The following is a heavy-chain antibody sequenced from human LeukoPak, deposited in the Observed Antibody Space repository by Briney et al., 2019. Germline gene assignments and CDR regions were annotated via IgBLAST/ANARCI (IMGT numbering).Heavy chain of an antibody. CDR3: ASRGDSSGALEF. J-gene: IGHJ4*02. D-gene: IGHD6-25*01. V-gene: IGHV4-4*07. CDR2: IYASGNT. CDR1: GGSISTHY. Sequence: PSETLSLTCTVSGGSISTHYWTWIRQPAGKGLEWIGRIYASGNTNYNPSLRSRVTMSVDTSKNQFSLKLSTVTAADTAVYYCASRGDSSGALEFWGRGTLVTVSS.